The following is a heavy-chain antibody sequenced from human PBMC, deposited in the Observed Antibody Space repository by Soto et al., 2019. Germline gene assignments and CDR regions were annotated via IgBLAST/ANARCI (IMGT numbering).Heavy chain of an antibody. V-gene: IGHV1-2*04. D-gene: IGHD2-15*01. CDR3: ARDSSGGGDAFDI. CDR2: INPNSGGT. CDR1: GYTFTGYY. J-gene: IGHJ3*02. Sequence: ASVKVSCKASGYTFTGYYMHWVRPAPGQGLEWMGWINPNSGGTNYAQKFQGWVTMTRDTSISTAYMELSRLRSDDTAVYYCARDSSGGGDAFDIWGQGTMVTVSS.